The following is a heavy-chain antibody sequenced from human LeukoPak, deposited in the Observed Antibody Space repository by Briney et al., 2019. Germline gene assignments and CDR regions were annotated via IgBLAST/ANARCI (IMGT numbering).Heavy chain of an antibody. CDR2: INHSGST. J-gene: IGHJ4*02. CDR3: AGGIAVAGQGFDY. Sequence: PSETLSLTCAVYGGSFSGYYWSWIRQPPGKGLEWIGEINHSGSTNYNPSLKSRVIISVDTSKNQFSLKLSSVTAADTAVYYCAGGIAVAGQGFDYWGQGTLATVSS. D-gene: IGHD6-19*01. V-gene: IGHV4-34*01. CDR1: GGSFSGYY.